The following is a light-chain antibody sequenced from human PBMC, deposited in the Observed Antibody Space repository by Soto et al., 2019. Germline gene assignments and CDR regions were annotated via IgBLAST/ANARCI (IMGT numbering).Light chain of an antibody. V-gene: IGLV2-14*01. J-gene: IGLJ2*01. Sequence: QSALTQPASLSGSPGQSITISCTGTSSDVGAYDSVSWYQQHPGKAPKLMIYDVNNRPSGVSNRFSGSKSGNTASLTISGLQTGDEADYYCSSYTSSYTLVFGGGTKLTVL. CDR3: SSYTSSYTLV. CDR1: SSDVGAYDS. CDR2: DVN.